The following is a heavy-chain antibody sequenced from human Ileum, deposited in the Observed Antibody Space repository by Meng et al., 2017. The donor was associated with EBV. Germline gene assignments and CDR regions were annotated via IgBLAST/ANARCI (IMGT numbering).Heavy chain of an antibody. CDR2: INTDNGET. Sequence: VKFCQSGAEVTKPGASVNLSCKASGYTFTRYPIHWVRQAPGQRPEWMGWINTDNGETEFSQKFQGRVTITRDTSATTAYMELISLRSEDTAVYYCASRPGFNIGPFDFWGQGTLVTVSS. V-gene: IGHV1-3*04. CDR1: GYTFTRYP. J-gene: IGHJ4*02. D-gene: IGHD3/OR15-3a*01. CDR3: ASRPGFNIGPFDF.